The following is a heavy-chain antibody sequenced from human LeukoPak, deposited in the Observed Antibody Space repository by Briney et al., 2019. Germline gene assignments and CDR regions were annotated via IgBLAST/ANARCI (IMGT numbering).Heavy chain of an antibody. J-gene: IGHJ5*02. V-gene: IGHV3-23*01. Sequence: GGSLRLSCAASGFTFSSHAMSWVRQAPGKGLEWVSAISGSGGSTYYADSVKGRFTISRDNSKNTLYLQMNSLRAEDTAVYYCAKDGRILWFGELLYDWFDPWGQGTLVTVSS. CDR1: GFTFSSHA. CDR2: ISGSGGST. D-gene: IGHD3-10*01. CDR3: AKDGRILWFGELLYDWFDP.